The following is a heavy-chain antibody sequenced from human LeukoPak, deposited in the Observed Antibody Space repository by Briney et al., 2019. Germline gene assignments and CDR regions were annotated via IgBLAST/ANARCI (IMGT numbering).Heavy chain of an antibody. CDR1: GFTFSRYG. V-gene: IGHV3-33*01. D-gene: IGHD2-15*01. Sequence: GGSLRLSRAASGFTFSRYGMHCVREAPGKGRGWVAVIWYAGSNKYYADSVKGRFTISRDNSKNTLYLLMNSLRAEETAVYYCARDQVVVAATHANYYYGMDVGGQGTTVTVSS. CDR3: ARDQVVVAATHANYYYGMDV. CDR2: IWYAGSNK. J-gene: IGHJ6*02.